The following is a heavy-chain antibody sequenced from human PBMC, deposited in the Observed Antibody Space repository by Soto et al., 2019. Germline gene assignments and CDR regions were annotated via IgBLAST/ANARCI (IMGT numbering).Heavy chain of an antibody. V-gene: IGHV4-34*01. D-gene: IGHD5-12*01. CDR1: GGSFSAYY. Sequence: QVPLQQWGAGLLKPSETLSLTCAVFGGSFSAYYWSWVRQPPGKGLEWIGDINHSGTTNYNPSLKSRVTISIDTSKNQFSLMLSSVTAADTAVYYCARVASMVATITWFDSWGQGTLVTVSS. CDR3: ARVASMVATITWFDS. J-gene: IGHJ5*01. CDR2: INHSGTT.